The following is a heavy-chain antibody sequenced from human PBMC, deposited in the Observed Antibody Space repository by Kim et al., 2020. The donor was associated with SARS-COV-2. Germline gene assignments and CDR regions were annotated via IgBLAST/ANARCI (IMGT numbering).Heavy chain of an antibody. CDR1: GGSISSGGYY. CDR2: IFYSGST. Sequence: SETLSLTCTVSGGSISSGGYYWTWIRQHPGKGLEWIGYIFYSGSTYYNPSLKSRVTISVDTSKNQFSLRLSSVTAADTAVYYCARQSYATKYWGQGTLVTVSS. J-gene: IGHJ4*02. D-gene: IGHD1-26*01. CDR3: ARQSYATKY. V-gene: IGHV4-31*03.